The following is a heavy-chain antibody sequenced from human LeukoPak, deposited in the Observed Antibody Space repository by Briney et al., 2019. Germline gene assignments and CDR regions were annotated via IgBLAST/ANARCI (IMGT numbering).Heavy chain of an antibody. J-gene: IGHJ3*02. Sequence: GGSLRLSCAASGFTFSSYWMHWVRQAPGKGLVWVSRINSDGSSTSYEDSVKGRFTISRDSAKNTLYLQMNSLRAEDTAVYYCVRDGYSYGFMLAFDIWGLGTRVTVSS. D-gene: IGHD5-18*01. V-gene: IGHV3-74*01. CDR1: GFTFSSYW. CDR3: VRDGYSYGFMLAFDI. CDR2: INSDGSST.